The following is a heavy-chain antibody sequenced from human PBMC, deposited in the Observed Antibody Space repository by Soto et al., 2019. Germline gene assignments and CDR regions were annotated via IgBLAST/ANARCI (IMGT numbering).Heavy chain of an antibody. Sequence: PGESLKISCKGSGYSFTGYWIGWVRQMPGKGLEWMGIIYPGDSDTRYSPSFQGQVTISADKSISTAYLQWSSLKASDTAMYYCATTSAAGKYYYGMDVWGQGTTVTVSS. D-gene: IGHD6-13*01. CDR2: IYPGDSDT. CDR3: ATTSAAGKYYYGMDV. J-gene: IGHJ6*02. CDR1: GYSFTGYW. V-gene: IGHV5-51*01.